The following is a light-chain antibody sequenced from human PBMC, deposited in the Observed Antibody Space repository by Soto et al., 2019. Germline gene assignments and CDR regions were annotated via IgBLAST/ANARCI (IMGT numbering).Light chain of an antibody. CDR3: QQSYSTPRT. CDR1: QSISSY. CDR2: AAS. Sequence: DIQMTQSPSSLSASVGDRVTITCRASQSISSYLNGYQQKPGKAPKLPIYAASSLQSGVPSRFSGSGSGTDFTLTISSLQPEDFATYYCQQSYSTPRTFGQGTKVDI. V-gene: IGKV1-39*01. J-gene: IGKJ1*01.